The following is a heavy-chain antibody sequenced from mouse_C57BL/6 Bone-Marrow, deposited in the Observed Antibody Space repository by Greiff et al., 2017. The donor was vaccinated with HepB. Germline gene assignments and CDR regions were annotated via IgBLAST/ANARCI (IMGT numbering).Heavy chain of an antibody. CDR3: AIHYSNPYAMDY. CDR2: IHPSDSDT. V-gene: IGHV1-74*01. J-gene: IGHJ4*01. D-gene: IGHD2-5*01. CDR1: GYTFTSYW. Sequence: QVQLKQPGAELVKPGASVKVSCKASGYTFTSYWMHWVEQRPGQGLEWIGRIHPSDSDTNYNQKFKGKATLTVDKSSSTAYMQLSSLTSEDSAVYYCAIHYSNPYAMDYWGQGTSVTVSS.